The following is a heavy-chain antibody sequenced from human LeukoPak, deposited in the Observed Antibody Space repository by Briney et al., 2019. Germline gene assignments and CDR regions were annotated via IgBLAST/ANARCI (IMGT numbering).Heavy chain of an antibody. J-gene: IGHJ4*02. CDR2: IYYSGST. Sequence: SETLSLTCTVSDGSISSYYWSWIRQPPGKGLEWIGYIYYSGSTNYNPSLKSRVTISVDTSKNQFSLKLSSVTAADTAVYYCARHLGTSCFDYWGQGTLVTVSS. CDR1: DGSISSYY. V-gene: IGHV4-59*08. CDR3: ARHLGTSCFDY. D-gene: IGHD2-2*01.